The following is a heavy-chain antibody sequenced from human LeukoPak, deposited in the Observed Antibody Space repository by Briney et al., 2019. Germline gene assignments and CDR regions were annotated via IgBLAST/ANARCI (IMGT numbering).Heavy chain of an antibody. CDR2: IYYSGST. V-gene: IGHV4-59*12. Sequence: KPSETLSLTCTVSGGSISSYYWSWIRQPPGKGLEWIGYIYYSGSTNYNPSLKSRVTISVDTSKNQFSLKLSSVTAADTAVYYCARSYIVVVPAATGCWFDPWGQGTLVTVSS. J-gene: IGHJ5*02. D-gene: IGHD2-2*01. CDR1: GGSISSYY. CDR3: ARSYIVVVPAATGCWFDP.